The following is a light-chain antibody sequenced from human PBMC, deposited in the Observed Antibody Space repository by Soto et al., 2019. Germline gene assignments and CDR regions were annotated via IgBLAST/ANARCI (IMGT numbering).Light chain of an antibody. CDR2: KAS. J-gene: IGKJ4*01. V-gene: IGKV1-5*03. Sequence: DIQMTQSPSTLSGSVGDRVTITCRASQTISGWLAWYQQKPGKAPKLLIYKASTLKSGVPSRFSGSGSGTDFTLTISSLEPEDFAVYYCQQYGSPLTFGGGTKVDIK. CDR3: QQYGSPLT. CDR1: QTISGW.